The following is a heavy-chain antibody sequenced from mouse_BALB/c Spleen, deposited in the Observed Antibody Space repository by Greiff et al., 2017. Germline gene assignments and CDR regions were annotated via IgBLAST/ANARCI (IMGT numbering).Heavy chain of an antibody. J-gene: IGHJ2*01. V-gene: IGHV5-12-1*01. Sequence: EVMLVESGGGLVKPGGSLKLSCAASGFAFSSYDMSWVRQTPEKRLEWVAYISSGGGSTYYPDTVKGRFTISRDNAKNTLYLQMSSLKSEDTAMYYCARWDGGNYGGDYFDYWGQGTTLTVSS. CDR2: ISSGGGST. D-gene: IGHD1-1*02. CDR1: GFAFSSYD. CDR3: ARWDGGNYGGDYFDY.